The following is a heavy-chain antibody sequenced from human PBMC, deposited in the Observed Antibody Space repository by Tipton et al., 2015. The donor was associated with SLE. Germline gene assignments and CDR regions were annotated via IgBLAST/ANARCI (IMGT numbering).Heavy chain of an antibody. D-gene: IGHD3-3*01. V-gene: IGHV4-39*01. J-gene: IGHJ5*02. Sequence: TLSLTCTVSGGSIGGSSYYWGWIRQSPGKGLEWIGSVYYSGTSHYKATLESRVTISVDTSKNLFSLKLTSVTAADTGVYYCAKVTVFGVAIFGYNWFDPWGQGTLVTVAS. CDR2: VYYSGTS. CDR1: GGSIGGSSYY. CDR3: AKVTVFGVAIFGYNWFDP.